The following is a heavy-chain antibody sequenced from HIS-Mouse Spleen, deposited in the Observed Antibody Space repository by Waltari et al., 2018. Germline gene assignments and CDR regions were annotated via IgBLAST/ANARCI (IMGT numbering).Heavy chain of an antibody. CDR1: GGSISSSSYY. V-gene: IGHV4-39*07. Sequence: QLQLQESGPGLVKPSETLSLTCTVSGGSISSSSYYWGWIRQPPGKGREWIGSIYYRGSTYYNPALKGRVAISVETSKNQFSLKLSSVTAADTAVYYCAREIPYSSSWYDWYFDLWGRGTLVTVSS. D-gene: IGHD6-13*01. CDR2: IYYRGST. J-gene: IGHJ2*01. CDR3: AREIPYSSSWYDWYFDL.